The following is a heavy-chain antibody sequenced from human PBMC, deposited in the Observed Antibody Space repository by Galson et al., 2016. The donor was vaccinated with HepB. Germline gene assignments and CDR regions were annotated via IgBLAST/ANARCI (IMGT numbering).Heavy chain of an antibody. CDR3: ARVTFPGFDI. J-gene: IGHJ3*02. CDR2: INHRGSA. D-gene: IGHD2/OR15-2a*01. Sequence: SETLSLTCSVYGGSFSNNYYNWIRQPPGKGLEWIGEINHRGSANYNPSLKSRVTISADTSKNQFSLKLTSVTAADTAVYFCARVTFPGFDIWGQGTMVTVSS. V-gene: IGHV4-34*01. CDR1: GGSFSNNY.